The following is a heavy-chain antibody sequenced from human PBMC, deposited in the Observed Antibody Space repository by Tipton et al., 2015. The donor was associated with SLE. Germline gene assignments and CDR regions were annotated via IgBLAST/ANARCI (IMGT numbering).Heavy chain of an antibody. CDR2: ISSSSSYI. CDR3: ARDPLTGDPFDY. CDR1: GFTFSSYS. V-gene: IGHV3-21*01. J-gene: IGHJ4*02. Sequence: SLRLSCAASGFTFSSYSMNWVRQAPGKGLEWVSSISSSSSYIYYADSVKGRFTISRDNAKNSLYLQMNSLRAEDTAVYYCARDPLTGDPFDYWGQVTLVTVSS. D-gene: IGHD7-27*01.